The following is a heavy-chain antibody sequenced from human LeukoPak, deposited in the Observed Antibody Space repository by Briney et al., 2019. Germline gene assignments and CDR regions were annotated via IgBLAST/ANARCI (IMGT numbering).Heavy chain of an antibody. CDR1: GFTFSSYA. CDR3: ARVGEVVPAARPFDY. D-gene: IGHD2-2*02. V-gene: IGHV3-30-3*01. Sequence: GGSLRLSCAASGFTFSSYAMHWVRQAPGKGLEWVAVISYDGSNKHYADSVKGRFTISRDNSKNTLYLQMNSLRAEDTAVYYCARVGEVVPAARPFDYWGQGTLVTVSS. CDR2: ISYDGSNK. J-gene: IGHJ4*02.